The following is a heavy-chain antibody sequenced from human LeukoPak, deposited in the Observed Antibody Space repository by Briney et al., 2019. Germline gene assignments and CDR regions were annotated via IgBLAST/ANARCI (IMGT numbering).Heavy chain of an antibody. J-gene: IGHJ3*01. Sequence: GGSLRLSCAASGFTVSSYGMTWVRQAPGKGLEWVSAFSATDGSAQYAESVRGRFTISRDNSKNSLYLQMNSLRDGDTAVYFCAKARITAAGTGAFDVWGQGTMVTVSS. V-gene: IGHV3-23*01. D-gene: IGHD6-13*01. CDR1: GFTVSSYG. CDR2: FSATDGSA. CDR3: AKARITAAGTGAFDV.